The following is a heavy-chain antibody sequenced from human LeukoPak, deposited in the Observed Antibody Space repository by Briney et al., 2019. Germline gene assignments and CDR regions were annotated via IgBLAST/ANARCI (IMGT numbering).Heavy chain of an antibody. J-gene: IGHJ4*02. D-gene: IGHD4-11*01. Sequence: GGSLRLSCAASGFTFSSYVMYWVRQAPGKGLEYVSSISSNGGSTYYANSVKGRFTISRDNSKSTLYLQMNSLRAEDTAVYYCARVRPGSNYVDFDYWGQGTLVTVSS. CDR1: GFTFSSYV. CDR2: ISSNGGST. V-gene: IGHV3-64*01. CDR3: ARVRPGSNYVDFDY.